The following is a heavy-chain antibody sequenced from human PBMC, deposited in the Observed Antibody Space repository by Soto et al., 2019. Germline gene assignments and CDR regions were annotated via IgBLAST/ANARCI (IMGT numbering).Heavy chain of an antibody. V-gene: IGHV4-30-4*01. CDR1: GGSISSGDYY. CDR3: ARSGEVISGDDAFDI. J-gene: IGHJ3*02. Sequence: QVQLQESGPGLVKPSQTLSLTCTVSGGSISSGDYYWSWIRQPPGKGLEWIGYIYYSGSTYYNPSLKSRVTIXXDXSXXPFSLKLSSVTAADTAVYYCARSGEVISGDDAFDIWGQGTMVTVSS. D-gene: IGHD3-16*02. CDR2: IYYSGST.